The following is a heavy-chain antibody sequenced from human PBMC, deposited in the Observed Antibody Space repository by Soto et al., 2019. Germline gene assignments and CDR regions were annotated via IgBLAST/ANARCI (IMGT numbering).Heavy chain of an antibody. J-gene: IGHJ4*01. D-gene: IGHD6-6*01. CDR3: SRGTSITASGDY. Sequence: QVQLVQSGAEVKKPGASVKVSCKASGYTFTNYGINWVRQAPGQGLEWLGWVSAYNGERRYAQRVQARVIMTTDTSTTTAYMELRSLRSDDTAVYYFSRGTSITASGDYWGQGTLVTVSS. V-gene: IGHV1-18*01. CDR2: VSAYNGER. CDR1: GYTFTNYG.